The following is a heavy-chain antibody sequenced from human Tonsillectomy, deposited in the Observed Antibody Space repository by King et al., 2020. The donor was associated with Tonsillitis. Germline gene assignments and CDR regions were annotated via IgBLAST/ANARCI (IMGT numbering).Heavy chain of an antibody. D-gene: IGHD1-7*01. Sequence: VQLQQSGPGLVKSSQTLSLTCAISGDSVSSNSAAWNWIRQSPSRGLEWLGRTYYRPKWYFDYALSVKSRITINPDTSKNQFSLQLNSVTPEDTAVYYCARDLSWNFPPYFYMDVWGEGTTVTVSS. J-gene: IGHJ6*03. CDR1: GDSVSSNSAA. V-gene: IGHV6-1*01. CDR2: TYYRPKWYF. CDR3: ARDLSWNFPPYFYMDV.